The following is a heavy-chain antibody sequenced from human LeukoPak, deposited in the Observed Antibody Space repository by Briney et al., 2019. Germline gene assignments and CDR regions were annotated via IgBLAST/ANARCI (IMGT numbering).Heavy chain of an antibody. CDR2: IHYTGST. J-gene: IGHJ4*02. D-gene: IGHD6-6*01. V-gene: IGHV4-59*01. CDR1: GGSISGSH. Sequence: SETLSLTCLVSGGSISGSHWSWIRQPPGKGLEWIGYIHYTGSTDYNPSLRSRVTLSIDMSKNQFSLRLSSVTAADTAVYYRASGGEYSSSSFDYWGQGTLVTVSS. CDR3: ASGGEYSSSSFDY.